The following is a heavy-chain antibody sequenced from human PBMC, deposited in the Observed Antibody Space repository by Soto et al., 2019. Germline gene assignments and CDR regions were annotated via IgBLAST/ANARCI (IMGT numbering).Heavy chain of an antibody. V-gene: IGHV1-2*02. CDR2: INPNSGGT. CDR1: GYTFTGYY. D-gene: IGHD6-19*01. CDR3: ARDEGPYSSGWTGFDY. J-gene: IGHJ4*02. Sequence: GASVKVSCKASGYTFTGYYMHWVRQAPGQGLEWMGWINPNSGGTNYAQKFQGRDTMTRDTSISTAYMELSRLRSDDTAVYYCARDEGPYSSGWTGFDYWGQGTLVTVSS.